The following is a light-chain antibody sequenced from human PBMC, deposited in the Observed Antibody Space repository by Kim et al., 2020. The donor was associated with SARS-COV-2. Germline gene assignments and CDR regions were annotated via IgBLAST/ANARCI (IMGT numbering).Light chain of an antibody. Sequence: DIVMTQSPDSLALSLGERATITCKSSQTILYRSSNANYLAWYQQKPRQPPKLLIYWASTRESVVPDRFSGSGSGTDFTLTISHLQAEDVAIYFCQQYFATPYTFGQGTKLEI. CDR2: WAS. V-gene: IGKV4-1*01. CDR3: QQYFATPYT. CDR1: QTILYRSSNANY. J-gene: IGKJ2*01.